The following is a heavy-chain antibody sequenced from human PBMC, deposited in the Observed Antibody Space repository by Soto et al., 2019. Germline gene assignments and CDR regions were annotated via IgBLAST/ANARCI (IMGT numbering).Heavy chain of an antibody. Sequence: QVQLQESGPGLVKPSETLSLTCTVSGGSISSYYWSWIRQPPGKGLEWIGYIYYSGSTNYNPSLKSRVTISVDTSKNQFSLKLSSVTAADTAVYYCARHYNGDPYGMDVWGQGTTVTVSS. D-gene: IGHD4-17*01. CDR3: ARHYNGDPYGMDV. CDR1: GGSISSYY. CDR2: IYYSGST. V-gene: IGHV4-59*08. J-gene: IGHJ6*02.